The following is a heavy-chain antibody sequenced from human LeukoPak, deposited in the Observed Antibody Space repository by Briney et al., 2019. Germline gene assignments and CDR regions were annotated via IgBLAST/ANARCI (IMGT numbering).Heavy chain of an antibody. J-gene: IGHJ5*02. CDR2: FDPEDGET. V-gene: IGHV1-24*01. Sequence: VASVKVSCKVSGYALTELSMHWVRQAPGKGLEWMGGFDPEDGETIYAQKFQGRVTMTEDTSTDTAYMELSSLRSEDTAVYYCARADLGSSWYLNRWFDPWGQGTLVTVSS. D-gene: IGHD6-13*01. CDR1: GYALTELS. CDR3: ARADLGSSWYLNRWFDP.